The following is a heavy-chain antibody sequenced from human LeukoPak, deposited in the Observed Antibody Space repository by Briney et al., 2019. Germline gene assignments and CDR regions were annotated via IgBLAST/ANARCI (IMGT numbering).Heavy chain of an antibody. Sequence: GGSLRLSCAASGFTFSSYSMNWVRQAPGKGLEWVAVIWYDGSNKYYADSVKGRFTISRDNSKNTLYLQMNSLRAEDTAVYYCARDGRYCSSTSCIRGRLGYWGQGTLVTVSS. CDR3: ARDGRYCSSTSCIRGRLGY. D-gene: IGHD2-2*01. CDR1: GFTFSSYS. J-gene: IGHJ4*02. CDR2: IWYDGSNK. V-gene: IGHV3-33*08.